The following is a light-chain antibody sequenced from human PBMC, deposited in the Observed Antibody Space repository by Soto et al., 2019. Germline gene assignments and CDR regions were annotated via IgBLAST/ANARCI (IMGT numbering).Light chain of an antibody. CDR3: QEDDSFPVS. Sequence: DIQLTQAPSTLSASVGDRVTITCRASANINNYWAWYQQKPGKAPKLLIYDASNLETGNPSRFSGSGSGTEFTLAISSLQPDDFASYYCQEDDSFPVSVGQGPTVDIK. V-gene: IGKV1-5*01. J-gene: IGKJ1*01. CDR1: ANINNY. CDR2: DAS.